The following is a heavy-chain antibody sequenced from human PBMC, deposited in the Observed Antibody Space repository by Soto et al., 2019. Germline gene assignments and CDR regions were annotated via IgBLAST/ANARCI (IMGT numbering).Heavy chain of an antibody. J-gene: IGHJ5*02. CDR3: ARAGHSSSSEGANWFDP. Sequence: QVQLQESGPGLEKPSQTLSLTCTVSGGSISSGGYYWSWIRQHPGKGLEWIGYIYYSGSTYFNPSLKSRLTISVDTSKNQFSLQLSSVTAADTAVYYCARAGHSSSSEGANWFDPWGQGTLVTVSS. CDR2: IYYSGST. D-gene: IGHD6-6*01. CDR1: GGSISSGGYY. V-gene: IGHV4-31*03.